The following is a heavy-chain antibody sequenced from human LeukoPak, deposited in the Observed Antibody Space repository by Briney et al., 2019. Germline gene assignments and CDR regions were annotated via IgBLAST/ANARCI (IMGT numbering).Heavy chain of an antibody. D-gene: IGHD4-11*01. V-gene: IGHV3-21*01. CDR1: GFPFSSFS. CDR2: ISSSSSYI. J-gene: IGHJ4*02. CDR3: ARGDDYSRYYFDY. Sequence: GGSLRLSCAASGFPFSSFSMNSVRQAPGKGLEWVSSISSSSSYIYNADSLKGRFTISRDNAKNSLYLQMNSLRAEDTAVYYCARGDDYSRYYFDYWGQGTLVTVSS.